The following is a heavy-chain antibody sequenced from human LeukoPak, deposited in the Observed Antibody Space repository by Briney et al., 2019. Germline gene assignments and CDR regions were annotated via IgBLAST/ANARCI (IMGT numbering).Heavy chain of an antibody. V-gene: IGHV3-48*03. CDR2: ISSSGSTI. D-gene: IGHD6-19*01. CDR3: ARDLAVAGLDY. Sequence: PGGSLRLSCAASGFTFSSYEMNWVRQAPGKGLEWVLYISSSGSTIYYADSVKGRFTISRDNAKNSLYLQMNSLRAEDTAVYYCARDLAVAGLDYWGQGTLVTVSS. CDR1: GFTFSSYE. J-gene: IGHJ4*02.